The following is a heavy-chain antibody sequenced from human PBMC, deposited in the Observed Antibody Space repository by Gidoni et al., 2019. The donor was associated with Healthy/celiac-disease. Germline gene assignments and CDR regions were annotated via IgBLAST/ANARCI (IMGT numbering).Heavy chain of an antibody. CDR3: AHSFVNYYGSGSYYNDPFDY. V-gene: IGHV2-5*02. Sequence: QITLKESGPTLVKPTQTLTLTCTFSGFSLSTSGVGVGWIRQPPGKALEWLALIYWDDDKRYSPSLKSRLTITKDTSKNQVVLTMTNMDPVDTATYYCAHSFVNYYGSGSYYNDPFDYWGQGTLVTVSS. D-gene: IGHD3-10*01. CDR1: GFSLSTSGVG. CDR2: IYWDDDK. J-gene: IGHJ4*02.